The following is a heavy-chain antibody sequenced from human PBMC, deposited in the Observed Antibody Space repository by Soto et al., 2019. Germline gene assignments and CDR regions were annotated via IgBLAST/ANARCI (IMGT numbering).Heavy chain of an antibody. CDR3: AGRTWFGRGDDY. D-gene: IGHD3-10*01. CDR1: GGSFSDHY. CDR2: INHSGST. Sequence: QVQLQQWGAGLLKPSETLSLTCAVYGGSFSDHYWSWIRQPPGKGLEWIGEINHSGSTNYNPSLKSRVTISVDTSKNQFSLKLSSVTAADTAVYSCAGRTWFGRGDDYWGQGTLVTVSS. J-gene: IGHJ4*02. V-gene: IGHV4-34*01.